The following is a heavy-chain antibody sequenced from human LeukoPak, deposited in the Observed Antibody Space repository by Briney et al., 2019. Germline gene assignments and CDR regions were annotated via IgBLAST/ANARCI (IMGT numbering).Heavy chain of an antibody. V-gene: IGHV3-74*01. CDR1: GFTFSSYW. D-gene: IGHD3-22*01. J-gene: IGHJ4*02. CDR3: ARELDYYDSSGYYYG. Sequence: PGGSLRLSCAASGFTFSSYWVHWVRQAPGKGLVWVSRINSDGSSTSYADSVKGRFTISRDNAKNTLYLQMNSLRAEDTAVYYCARELDYYDSSGYYYGWGQGTLVTVSS. CDR2: INSDGSST.